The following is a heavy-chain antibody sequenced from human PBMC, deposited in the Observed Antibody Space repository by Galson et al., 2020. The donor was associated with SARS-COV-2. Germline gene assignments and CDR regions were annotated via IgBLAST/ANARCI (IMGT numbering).Heavy chain of an antibody. CDR1: GYTFTSYG. D-gene: IGHD1-26*01. CDR3: ARDIIVGATTGGDGFDP. Sequence: ASVKVSCKASGYTFTSYGISWVRQAPGQGLEWMGWISAYNGNTNYAQKLQGRVTMTTDTSTSTAYMELRSLRSDDTAVYYCARDIIVGATTGGDGFDPWGQGTLVTVSS. CDR2: ISAYNGNT. V-gene: IGHV1-18*01. J-gene: IGHJ5*02.